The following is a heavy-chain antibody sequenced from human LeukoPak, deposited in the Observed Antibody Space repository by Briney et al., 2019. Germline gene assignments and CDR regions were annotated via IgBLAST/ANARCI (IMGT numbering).Heavy chain of an antibody. CDR3: AKDNSRLPGDEYYFDY. V-gene: IGHV3-9*01. J-gene: IGHJ4*02. D-gene: IGHD6-25*01. CDR2: ISWNSGSI. Sequence: GGSLRLSCAASGFTFDDYAMHWVRQAPGKGLEWVSGISWNSGSIGYADSVKGRFTISRDNAKNSLYLQMNSLRAEDTALYYCAKDNSRLPGDEYYFDYWGQGTLVTVSS. CDR1: GFTFDDYA.